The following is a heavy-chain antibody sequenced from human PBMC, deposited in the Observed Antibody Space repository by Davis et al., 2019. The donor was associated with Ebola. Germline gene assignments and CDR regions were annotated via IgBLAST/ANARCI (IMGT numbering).Heavy chain of an antibody. V-gene: IGHV4-34*01. CDR1: GFIVSSYY. J-gene: IGHJ6*02. CDR2: INHSGST. Sequence: MPGGSLRLSCAASGFIVSSYYMSWIRQPPGKGLEWIGEINHSGSTNYNPSLKSRVTISVDTSKKQFSLKLSSVTAADTAVYYCARGYSSSWLVYYYYGMDVWGQGTTVTVSS. CDR3: ARGYSSSWLVYYYYGMDV. D-gene: IGHD6-13*01.